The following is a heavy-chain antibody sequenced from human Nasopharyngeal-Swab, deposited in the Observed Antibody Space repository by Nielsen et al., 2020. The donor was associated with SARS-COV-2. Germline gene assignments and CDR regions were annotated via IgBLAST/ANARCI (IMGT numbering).Heavy chain of an antibody. Sequence: GESLKISCAASGFTFSSYSMNWVRQAPGKGLEWVSSSSSSSSYIYYADSVKGRFTISRDNAKNSLYLQMNSLRAEDTAVYYCARNQLLGSYYYYGMDVWGQGTTVTVSS. V-gene: IGHV3-21*01. CDR3: ARNQLLGSYYYYGMDV. D-gene: IGHD2-2*01. J-gene: IGHJ6*02. CDR2: SSSSSSYI. CDR1: GFTFSSYS.